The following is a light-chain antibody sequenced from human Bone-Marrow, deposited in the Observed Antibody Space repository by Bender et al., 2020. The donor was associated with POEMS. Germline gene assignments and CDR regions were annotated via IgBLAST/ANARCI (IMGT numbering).Light chain of an antibody. Sequence: QSVVTQPPSLSEAPRQRVTISCSGSSSNIGNHGVNWYQQLPGEAPILLIYYDDLLTPGVSDRFSASKSGTSAALAISERQSEDEALYYCSAWDDSLSGWVFVGGTKLTVL. CDR1: SSNIGNHG. CDR2: YDD. CDR3: SAWDDSLSGWV. V-gene: IGLV1-36*01. J-gene: IGLJ3*02.